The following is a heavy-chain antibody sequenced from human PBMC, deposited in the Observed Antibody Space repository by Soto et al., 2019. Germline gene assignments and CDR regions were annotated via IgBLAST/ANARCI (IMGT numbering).Heavy chain of an antibody. CDR1: GFRFTNYW. Sequence: GESLKISCKGSGFRFTNYWISLVRQMPGKGLEWMGNIDPVDSYANYSPSFQGHVTFSVDTSISTAYLQWSSLKASDTAMYFCARIESIARNWFDPWGQGTLVTVSS. CDR3: ARIESIARNWFDP. D-gene: IGHD6-13*01. CDR2: IDPVDSYA. J-gene: IGHJ5*02. V-gene: IGHV5-10-1*01.